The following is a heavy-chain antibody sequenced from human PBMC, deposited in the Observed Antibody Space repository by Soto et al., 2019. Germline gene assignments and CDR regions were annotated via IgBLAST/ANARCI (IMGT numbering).Heavy chain of an antibody. CDR1: GFTFSGSA. CDR3: LDYDFWSGHHGSWFDP. CDR2: IRSKANSYAT. J-gene: IGHJ5*02. V-gene: IGHV3-73*01. Sequence: PGGSLRLSCAASGFTFSGSAMHWVRQASGKGLEWVGRIRSKANSYATAYAASVKGRFTISRDDSKNTAYLQMNSLKTEDTAVYYCLDYDFWSGHHGSWFDPWGQGTLVTVS. D-gene: IGHD3-3*01.